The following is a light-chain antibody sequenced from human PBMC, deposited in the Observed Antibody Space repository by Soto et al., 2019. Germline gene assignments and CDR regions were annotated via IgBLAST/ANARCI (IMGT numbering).Light chain of an antibody. V-gene: IGLV2-14*03. CDR3: RSYIRSSTLV. CDR1: TSDVGAYNY. CDR2: DVT. J-gene: IGLJ3*02. Sequence: QSALTQPASVSGSPGQSITISCTGTTSDVGAYNYVSWYQQHPGKAPQLMIYDVTNRPSGVSNRFSGSKSGNTASLTISGLQDEDEVDYYCRSYIRSSTLVLGGGTQLTVL.